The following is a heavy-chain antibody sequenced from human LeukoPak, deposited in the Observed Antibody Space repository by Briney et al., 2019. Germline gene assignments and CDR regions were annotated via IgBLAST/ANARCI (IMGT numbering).Heavy chain of an antibody. CDR3: ARFGRVMRWFDP. Sequence: PSETLSLTCAVYGGSFSGYYWSWIRQPPGKGLEWIGEINHNGSTNYNPSLKSRVTISVNTSKNQFSLKLSSVTAADTAVYYCARFGRVMRWFDPWGQGTLVTVSS. J-gene: IGHJ5*02. CDR2: INHNGST. V-gene: IGHV4-34*01. CDR1: GGSFSGYY. D-gene: IGHD3-10*01.